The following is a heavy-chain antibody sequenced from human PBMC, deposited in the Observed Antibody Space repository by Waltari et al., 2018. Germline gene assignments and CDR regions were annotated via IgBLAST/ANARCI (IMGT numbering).Heavy chain of an antibody. J-gene: IGHJ4*02. V-gene: IGHV1-2*02. Sequence: QVHLVQSGAEVKKPGASVKVSCKASGYTFTGYQIHWVRQAPGQGLEWMGWINPNRGGTNYAQNLQGRVTSTRDTSIRTAYMELSRLRSDDTAMYYCARDLVVGSGDYWGQGTLVTVSS. CDR1: GYTFTGYQ. CDR3: ARDLVVGSGDY. D-gene: IGHD1-26*01. CDR2: INPNRGGT.